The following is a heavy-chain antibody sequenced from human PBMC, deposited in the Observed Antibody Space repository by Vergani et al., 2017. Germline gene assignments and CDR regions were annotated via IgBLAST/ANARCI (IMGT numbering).Heavy chain of an antibody. D-gene: IGHD3-10*01. Sequence: EVQLLESGGGLVQPGGSLRLSCAASGFTFSSYAMSWVRQAPGKGLEWVSAISGSGGSTYYADSVKGRFTISRDNSKNTLYLQMNRLRAEDTAVYYCAKAATMGRGEGEAFDSWGQGRMVTVSS. CDR3: AKAATMGRGEGEAFDS. CDR1: GFTFSSYA. J-gene: IGHJ3*02. CDR2: ISGSGGST. V-gene: IGHV3-23*01.